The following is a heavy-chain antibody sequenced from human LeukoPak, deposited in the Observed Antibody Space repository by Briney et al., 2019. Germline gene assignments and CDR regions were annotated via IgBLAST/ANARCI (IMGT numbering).Heavy chain of an antibody. D-gene: IGHD6-13*01. J-gene: IGHJ6*03. Sequence: GSLRLSCSASGFPFSSYAMSWVRQAPGKGLGWVPTFSGSGGSTYYADSVKGRFTISRDNSKNTLYLQMNSLRAEDTAVYYCARLGRSSWYPYYYYMDVWGKGTTVTVSS. CDR1: GFPFSSYA. V-gene: IGHV3-23*01. CDR2: FSGSGGST. CDR3: ARLGRSSWYPYYYYMDV.